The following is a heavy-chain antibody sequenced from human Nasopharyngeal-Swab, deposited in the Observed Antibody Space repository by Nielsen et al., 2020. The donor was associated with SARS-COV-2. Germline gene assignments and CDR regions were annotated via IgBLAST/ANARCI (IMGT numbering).Heavy chain of an antibody. J-gene: IGHJ3*02. V-gene: IGHV4-30-2*01. CDR1: GGSGSSGGYS. D-gene: IGHD5-12*01. Sequence: SETLSLTCTVSGGSGSSGGYSWSWIRQPPGKGLEWIGYIYHSGSTYYNPSLKSRVTISVDRSKNQFSLKLSSVTAADTAVYYCASGPRGYSAFDIWGQGTMVTVSS. CDR3: ASGPRGYSAFDI. CDR2: IYHSGST.